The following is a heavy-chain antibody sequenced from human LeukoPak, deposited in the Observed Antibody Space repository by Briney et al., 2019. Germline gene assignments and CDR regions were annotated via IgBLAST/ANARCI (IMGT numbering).Heavy chain of an antibody. J-gene: IGHJ4*02. V-gene: IGHV3-23*01. CDR2: ISGSGGRT. CDR1: GFTFSSYA. D-gene: IGHD4-17*01. CDR3: AKIATVMFDY. Sequence: GGSLRLSCAASGFTFSSYAMSWVRQAPGKGREWVSAISGSGGRTYYADAVKGRFTITRDNSKNTLYLQMNSLRAEDTAVYYCAKIATVMFDYWGQGTLVTVSS.